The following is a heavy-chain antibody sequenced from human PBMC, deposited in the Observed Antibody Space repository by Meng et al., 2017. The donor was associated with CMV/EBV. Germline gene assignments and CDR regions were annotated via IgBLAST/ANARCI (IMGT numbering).Heavy chain of an antibody. J-gene: IGHJ4*02. CDR1: GGTFSSYG. Sequence: SGGTFSSYGISCVRQAPGPGLAWMGGIIPIFSTANYAQKFQGRVTITTDDSTSTAYMELSSLRSEDTALYYCARSEWQQLPRGGLDYWGQGTLVTVSS. V-gene: IGHV1-69*05. CDR3: ARSEWQQLPRGGLDY. CDR2: IIPIFSTA. D-gene: IGHD6-13*01.